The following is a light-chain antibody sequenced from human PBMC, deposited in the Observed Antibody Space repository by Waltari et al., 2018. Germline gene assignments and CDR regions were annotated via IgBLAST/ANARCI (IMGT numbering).Light chain of an antibody. J-gene: IGKJ1*01. CDR3: QNHERLPAV. CDR1: QSVGRY. Sequence: EIVLTQSPGTLSLSPGERATLSCRASQSVGRYSAWYQQKPGQAPRLLIYGASSRATGIPDRFCGSGAGTDFSLTISRLGPEDVAVYYCQNHERLPAVFGQGTKVEIK. V-gene: IGKV3-20*01. CDR2: GAS.